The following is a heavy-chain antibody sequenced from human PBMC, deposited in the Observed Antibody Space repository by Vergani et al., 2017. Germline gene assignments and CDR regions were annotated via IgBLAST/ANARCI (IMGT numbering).Heavy chain of an antibody. Sequence: QVQLVQSGAEVKKPGASVKVSCKASGYTFTGYYMHWVQQAPGQGLEWMGWINPNSGGTNYAQKFQGRVTMTRDTSSSTAYMELSRLRSDDTAVYYCARDLDILTGYTEQEGNPRFDYWGQGTLVTVSS. CDR2: INPNSGGT. CDR3: ARDLDILTGYTEQEGNPRFDY. J-gene: IGHJ4*02. CDR1: GYTFTGYY. D-gene: IGHD3-9*01. V-gene: IGHV1-2*02.